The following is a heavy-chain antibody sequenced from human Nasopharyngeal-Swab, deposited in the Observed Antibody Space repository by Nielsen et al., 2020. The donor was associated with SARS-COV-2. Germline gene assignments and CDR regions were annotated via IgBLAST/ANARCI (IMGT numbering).Heavy chain of an antibody. D-gene: IGHD3-10*01. CDR2: ITSSSGII. CDR1: GFNFNYYS. CDR3: AGRSATSGTFDY. Sequence: GESLKISCAASGFNFNYYSMNWVRQAPGKGLEWVSYITSSSGIIYYADSVKGRFTISRDNAKQSVDLQMNDLSDEDTALYFCAGRSATSGTFDYWGQGTLVTVSS. V-gene: IGHV3-48*02. J-gene: IGHJ4*02.